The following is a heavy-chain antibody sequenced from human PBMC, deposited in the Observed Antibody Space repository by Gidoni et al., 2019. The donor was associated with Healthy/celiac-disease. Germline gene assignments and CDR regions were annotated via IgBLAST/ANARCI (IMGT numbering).Heavy chain of an antibody. V-gene: IGHV4-34*01. CDR3: ARGVCGNSLESY. CDR1: SFSGYY. CDR2: INHSGST. J-gene: IGHJ4*02. D-gene: IGHD2-21*02. Sequence: SFSGYYWSWIRQPPGKGLEWIGEINHSGSTNYNQSLKSRVTISVDTSKNQFSLKLSSVTAADTAVYYCARGVCGNSLESYWGQGTLVTVSS.